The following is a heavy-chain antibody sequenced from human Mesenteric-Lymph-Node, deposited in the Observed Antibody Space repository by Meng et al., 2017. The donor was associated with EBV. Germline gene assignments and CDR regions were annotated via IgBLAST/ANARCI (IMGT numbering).Heavy chain of an antibody. Sequence: QVQLVQSGAEVKKPGAPVKVSCKASGYTFTNYVIHWVRQAPGQRLEWMGRINAGNDDTRYSQKFQGRLTITRDTSAKTAYMELSSLRSEDTAVYYCARDLRRLRELSLDLWGQGTLVTVSS. V-gene: IGHV1-3*01. CDR2: INAGNDDT. CDR3: ARDLRRLRELSLDL. D-gene: IGHD3-16*02. J-gene: IGHJ5*02. CDR1: GYTFTNYV.